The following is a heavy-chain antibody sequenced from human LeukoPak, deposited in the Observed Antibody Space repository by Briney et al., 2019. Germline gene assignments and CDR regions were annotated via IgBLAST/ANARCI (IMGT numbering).Heavy chain of an antibody. D-gene: IGHD3-16*02. V-gene: IGHV3-74*01. J-gene: IGHJ4*02. CDR3: VRVSTRGPYWEMGDYVWGSYRYETLGFDY. CDR1: GFTFSSYW. CDR2: INSDGSST. Sequence: PGGSLRLSCAASGFTFSSYWMHWVRQAPGKGLVWVSRINSDGSSTSYADSVKGRFTISRDNAKNTLYLQMNSLRAEDTAVYYCVRVSTRGPYWEMGDYVWGSYRYETLGFDYWGQGTLVTVSS.